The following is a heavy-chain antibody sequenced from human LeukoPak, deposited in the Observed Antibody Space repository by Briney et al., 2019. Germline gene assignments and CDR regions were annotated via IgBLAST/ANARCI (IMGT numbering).Heavy chain of an antibody. J-gene: IGHJ3*02. V-gene: IGHV3-13*01. D-gene: IGHD1-14*01. CDR2: IGTAGDT. CDR3: ARERQTGGGSPGAFDI. CDR1: GFTFSSYD. Sequence: AGGSLRLSCAASGFTFSSYDMHWVRQATGKGLEWVSAIGTAGDTYYPGSVKGRFTISRENAKNSLYLQMNSLRAGDTAVYYCARERQTGGGSPGAFDIWGQGTMVTVSS.